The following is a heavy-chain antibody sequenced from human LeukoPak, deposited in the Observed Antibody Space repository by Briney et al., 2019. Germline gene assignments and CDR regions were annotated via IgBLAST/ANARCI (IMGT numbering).Heavy chain of an antibody. Sequence: GGSLRLSCAASGFTFTSYRMYWVRQAPGKGLVWVSRINSDGSSTRYADSVKGRFTTSRDNAKNTLYLQMTSLRAEDTAVYYCAKGQDYGDLYYFDYWGQGTLVTVSS. J-gene: IGHJ4*02. CDR3: AKGQDYGDLYYFDY. CDR2: INSDGSST. CDR1: GFTFTSYR. V-gene: IGHV3-74*01. D-gene: IGHD4-17*01.